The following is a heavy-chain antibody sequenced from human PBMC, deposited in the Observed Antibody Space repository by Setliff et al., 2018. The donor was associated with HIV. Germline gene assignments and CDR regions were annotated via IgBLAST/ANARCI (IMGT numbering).Heavy chain of an antibody. V-gene: IGHV4-38-2*02. Sequence: SETLSLTCTVSGYSISSGYYWGWIRQTTGKGLEWIGSIYLSGRTYYNPSLKSRVTISLDTSKNQFSLKLSSVTAADTAVYYCARTSIRSGWGRNNWFDPWGQGTLVTVSS. CDR3: ARTSIRSGWGRNNWFDP. J-gene: IGHJ5*02. D-gene: IGHD6-19*01. CDR2: IYLSGRT. CDR1: GYSISSGYY.